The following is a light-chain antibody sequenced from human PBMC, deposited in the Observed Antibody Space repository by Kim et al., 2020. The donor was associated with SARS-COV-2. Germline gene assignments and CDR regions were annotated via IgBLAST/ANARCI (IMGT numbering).Light chain of an antibody. CDR2: YFSDSDK. J-gene: IGLJ2*01. Sequence: TWTLPSCMNLGSHNVYWFQQKPGSLPRYLLYYFSDSDKGQGSGVPSRFSGSKDASANTGILLISGLQSEDEADYYCMIWPRNAVLFGGGTQLTVL. V-gene: IGLV5-37*01. CDR1: SCMNLGSHN. CDR3: MIWPRNAVL.